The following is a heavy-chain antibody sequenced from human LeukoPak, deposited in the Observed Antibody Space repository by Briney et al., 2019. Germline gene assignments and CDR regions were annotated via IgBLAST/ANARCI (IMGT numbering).Heavy chain of an antibody. CDR2: IYYRGST. D-gene: IGHD4-17*01. Sequence: SETLSLTCTVSGDSLNNYYWSWTRQPPGKGLEWIGYIYYRGSTNYNPSLKSRVTFSVDTSKNQFSLKLNSVTAADTAVYYCARGGDYGDLRYFDYWGQGTLVTVSS. J-gene: IGHJ4*02. CDR1: GDSLNNYY. V-gene: IGHV4-59*01. CDR3: ARGGDYGDLRYFDY.